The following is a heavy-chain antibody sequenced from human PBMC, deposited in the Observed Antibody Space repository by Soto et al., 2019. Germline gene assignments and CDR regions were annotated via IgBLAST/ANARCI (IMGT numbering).Heavy chain of an antibody. CDR3: AREGADTMVRGALPDY. CDR1: GGTFSSYA. Sequence: QVQLVQSGAEVKKPGSSVKVSCKASGGTFSSYAISWVRQAPGQGLEWMGGIIPIFGTANYAQKFQGRVTIAADASTRTAYMGLSSLISEDTAVYYCAREGADTMVRGALPDYWGQGSLVTVSS. V-gene: IGHV1-69*12. D-gene: IGHD3-10*01. CDR2: IIPIFGTA. J-gene: IGHJ4*02.